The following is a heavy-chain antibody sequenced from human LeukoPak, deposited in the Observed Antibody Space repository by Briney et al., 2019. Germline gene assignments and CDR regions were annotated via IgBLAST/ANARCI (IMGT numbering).Heavy chain of an antibody. CDR1: GGSISSSSYY. CDR2: IYYSGST. V-gene: IGHV4-39*07. CDR3: ARERRVVRGVIMSYGMDV. Sequence: SETLSLTCTVAGGSISSSSYYCGCIRQPPGKGLECIGSIYYSGSTYYNPSLKSRVTISVDTSKNQFSLKLSSVTAADTAVYYCARERRVVRGVIMSYGMDVWGQGTTVTVSS. D-gene: IGHD3-10*01. J-gene: IGHJ6*02.